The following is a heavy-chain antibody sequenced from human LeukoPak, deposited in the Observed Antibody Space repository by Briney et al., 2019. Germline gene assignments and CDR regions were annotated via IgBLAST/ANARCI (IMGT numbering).Heavy chain of an antibody. CDR2: IKQDGSEK. Sequence: GGSLRLSCAASGFTFSTYRMSWVRQAPGKGLEWVANIKQDGSEKYYVDSVKGRFTISRDNAKNSLYLQMNSLRAEDTAVYYCARMIVATRAFDYWGQGTLVTVSS. D-gene: IGHD5-12*01. V-gene: IGHV3-7*01. J-gene: IGHJ4*02. CDR3: ARMIVATRAFDY. CDR1: GFTFSTYR.